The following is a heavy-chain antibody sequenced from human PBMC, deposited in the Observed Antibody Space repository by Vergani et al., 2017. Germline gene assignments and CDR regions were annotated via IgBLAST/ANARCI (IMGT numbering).Heavy chain of an antibody. D-gene: IGHD3-10*01. CDR3: ARSPPSMVAGYYYYCMDV. J-gene: IGHJ6*02. V-gene: IGHV3-64*01. Sequence: EVQLLESGGGLVQPGGSLRLSCAASGFTFSSYAMSWVRQAPGKGLEWVSAISSNGGSTYYANSVKGRFTISRDNSKNTLYLQMGILRAEDMAVYYCARSPPSMVAGYYYYCMDVWGQGTTVTVSS. CDR2: ISSNGGST. CDR1: GFTFSSYA.